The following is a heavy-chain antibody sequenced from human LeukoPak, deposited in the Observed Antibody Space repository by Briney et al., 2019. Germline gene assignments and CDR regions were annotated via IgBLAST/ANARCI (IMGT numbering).Heavy chain of an antibody. Sequence: PGGSLRLSCAASGFTFSSYAMSWVRQAPGKGLEWVSAISGSGGSTYYADSVKGRSTISRDNSKNTLYLQMNSLRAEDTAVYYCAKSGGSYYEYYYYYMDVWGKGTTVTVSS. J-gene: IGHJ6*03. D-gene: IGHD1-26*01. CDR1: GFTFSSYA. V-gene: IGHV3-23*01. CDR3: AKSGGSYYEYYYYYMDV. CDR2: ISGSGGST.